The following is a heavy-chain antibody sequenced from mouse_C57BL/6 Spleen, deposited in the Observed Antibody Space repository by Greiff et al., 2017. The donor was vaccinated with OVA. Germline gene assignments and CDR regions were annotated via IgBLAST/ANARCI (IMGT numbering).Heavy chain of an antibody. D-gene: IGHD2-1*01. CDR1: GYSFTGYY. CDR2: INPSTGGT. Sequence: EVMLVESGPELVKPGASVKISCKASGYSFTGYYMNWVKQSPEKSLEWIGEINPSTGGTTYNQKFKAKATLTVDKSSSTAYMQLKSLTSEDSAVYYCARPLLSYAMDYWGQGTSVTVSS. V-gene: IGHV1-42*01. CDR3: ARPLLSYAMDY. J-gene: IGHJ4*01.